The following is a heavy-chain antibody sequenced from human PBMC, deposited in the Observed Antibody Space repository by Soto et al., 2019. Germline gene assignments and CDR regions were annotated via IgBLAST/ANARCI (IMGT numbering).Heavy chain of an antibody. V-gene: IGHV3-23*01. Sequence: EVQLLESGGGLVPPGGSLRLSCAASGVTFSSYAISWVRQAPGKGLDWVSAISGSGGSTYYADAVKGRFTISRDNSKNTLYLQLNSLRAEDTAVYYCAKDKESYFSPYYFDYWGQGTLVTVSS. D-gene: IGHD1-26*01. J-gene: IGHJ4*02. CDR1: GVTFSSYA. CDR3: AKDKESYFSPYYFDY. CDR2: ISGSGGST.